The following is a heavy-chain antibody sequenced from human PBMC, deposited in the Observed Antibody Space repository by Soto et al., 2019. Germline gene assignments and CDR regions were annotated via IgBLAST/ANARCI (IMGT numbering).Heavy chain of an antibody. J-gene: IGHJ4*02. Sequence: QVQLQESGPGLVKPSETLSLTCTVSGGSISSYYWSWIRQPPGKGLEWIGYIYYRGSTNDNPSLKSRVAITVDTSEDPFSLKLSSVTAADTAVYYCASCWGTVGRRRFDYWGQGTLVTVSS. V-gene: IGHV4-59*08. CDR1: GGSISSYY. CDR2: IYYRGST. D-gene: IGHD4-17*01. CDR3: ASCWGTVGRRRFDY.